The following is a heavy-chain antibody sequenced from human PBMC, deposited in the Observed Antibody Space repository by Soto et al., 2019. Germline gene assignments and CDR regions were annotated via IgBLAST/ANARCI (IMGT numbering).Heavy chain of an antibody. CDR1: GFTFSSYS. CDR3: ARAVSKYSGYDFDY. Sequence: EVQLVESGGGLVKPGGSLRLSCAASGFTFSSYSMNWVRQAPGKGLAWVSSISSSSSYIYYADSVKGRFTISRDNAKNSLYLQMNSLRAEDTAVYYCARAVSKYSGYDFDYWGQGTLVTVSS. D-gene: IGHD5-12*01. V-gene: IGHV3-21*01. CDR2: ISSSSSYI. J-gene: IGHJ4*02.